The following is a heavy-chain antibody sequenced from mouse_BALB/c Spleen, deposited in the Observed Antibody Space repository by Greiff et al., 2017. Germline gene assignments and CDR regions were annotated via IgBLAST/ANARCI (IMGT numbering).Heavy chain of an antibody. CDR1: GDSITSGY. D-gene: IGHD2-3*01. J-gene: IGHJ1*01. CDR3: AREIYDGYPYWYFDV. Sequence: VQLQQSGPSLVKPSQTLSLTCSVTGDSITSGYWNWIRKFPGNKLEYMGYISYSGSTYYNPSLKSRISITRDTSKNQYYLQLNSVTTEDTATYYCAREIYDGYPYWYFDVWGAGTTVTVSS. V-gene: IGHV3-8*02. CDR2: ISYSGST.